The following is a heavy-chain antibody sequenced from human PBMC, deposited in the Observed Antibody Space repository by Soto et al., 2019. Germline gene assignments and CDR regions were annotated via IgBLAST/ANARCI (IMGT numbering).Heavy chain of an antibody. CDR1: GYTFPNYG. D-gene: IGHD3-10*01. J-gene: IGHJ4*02. CDR3: VRDLDGSGAYYTDF. CDR2: ISAYKTNI. V-gene: IGHV1-18*01. Sequence: QVQLVQSGAEVKKPGASVKVSCKASGYTFPNYGITWVRQAPGQGLEWMGWISAYKTNIKYAQKFQGRVTLTTDTSHEQAHMELRGLESDDPALYYCVRDLDGSGAYYTDFWGQGTLVTVSS.